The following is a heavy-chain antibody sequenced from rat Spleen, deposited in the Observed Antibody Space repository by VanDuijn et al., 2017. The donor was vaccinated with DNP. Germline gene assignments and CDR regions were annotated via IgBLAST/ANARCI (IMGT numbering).Heavy chain of an antibody. J-gene: IGHJ2*01. Sequence: EVQLVESGGGLVQPGRSLKLSCTASGFTFSDYNMAWVRQVPGKGLEWVASITSSGGSTYYPDSVKGRFTISRDNAKSILYLQMDSLRSEDTATFYCTTDFERGYWGQGVMVTVSS. CDR3: TTDFERGY. CDR2: ITSSGGST. V-gene: IGHV5-20*01. CDR1: GFTFSDYN. D-gene: IGHD1-11*01.